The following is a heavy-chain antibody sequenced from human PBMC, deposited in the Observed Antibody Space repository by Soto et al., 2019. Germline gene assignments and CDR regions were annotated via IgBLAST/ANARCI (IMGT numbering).Heavy chain of an antibody. CDR1: GGSYNNYA. Sequence: QVHLVQSGAEVKKPGSSVKVSCKTSGGSYNNYAVSWVRQAPGQGLEWMGGIIPNFDTPNYAQKFQDRVTIIADESRSTVYMELSSLRSNDTAVYYCAVAMVREILIFESSGMHVWGQGTTVIVSS. CDR2: IIPNFDTP. D-gene: IGHD3-10*01. J-gene: IGHJ6*02. CDR3: AVAMVREILIFESSGMHV. V-gene: IGHV1-69*01.